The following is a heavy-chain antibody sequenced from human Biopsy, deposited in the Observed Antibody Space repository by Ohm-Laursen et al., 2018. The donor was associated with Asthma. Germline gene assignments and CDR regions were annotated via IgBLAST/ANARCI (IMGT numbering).Heavy chain of an antibody. CDR2: ITGSGGFT. D-gene: IGHD3-22*01. V-gene: IGHV3-23*01. CDR1: GFTFSNYA. CDR3: ARGDSSNWSHYYFDY. J-gene: IGHJ4*02. Sequence: SLRLSCSASGFTFSNYAMSWVRQAPGKGLEWVSSITGSGGFTYYADSVKGRFTISRDKSENTLYLQMNSLRAEDTAVYYCARGDSSNWSHYYFDYWGQGTLVTVSS.